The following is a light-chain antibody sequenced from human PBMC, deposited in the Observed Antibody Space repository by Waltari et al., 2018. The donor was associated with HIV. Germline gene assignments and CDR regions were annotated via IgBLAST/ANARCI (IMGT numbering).Light chain of an antibody. CDR2: RDN. CDR3: QFADITNIWV. J-gene: IGLJ2*01. Sequence: SSDLTQPPSMSLSPGQTARITCSGDALPKQYVYWYQQKPGQAPVLIISRDNERPSGVPDRFSGSRSGTTATATLTISGVQTEDEADYYCQFADITNIWVFGGGTKLTVL. CDR1: ALPKQY. V-gene: IGLV3-25*03.